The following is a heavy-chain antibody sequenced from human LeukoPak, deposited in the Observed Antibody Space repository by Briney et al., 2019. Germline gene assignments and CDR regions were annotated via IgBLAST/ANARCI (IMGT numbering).Heavy chain of an antibody. CDR2: VSASGGTP. D-gene: IGHD2/OR15-2a*01. V-gene: IGHV3-23*01. Sequence: GGSLRLSCAASRFIFSSYAMSWVRQAPGKGLEWVSAVSASGGTPYYADSVEGRFTISRDNGKNSLYLQMNSLRVDDTALYYCARDPFFSVPWGQGTLVTVSS. J-gene: IGHJ5*02. CDR3: ARDPFFSVP. CDR1: RFIFSSYA.